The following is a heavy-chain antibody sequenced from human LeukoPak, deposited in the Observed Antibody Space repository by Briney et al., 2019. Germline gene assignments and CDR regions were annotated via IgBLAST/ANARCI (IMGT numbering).Heavy chain of an antibody. CDR1: GYSISSGYY. V-gene: IGHV4-38-2*01. D-gene: IGHD5-18*01. CDR2: IYHSGST. J-gene: IGHJ4*02. Sequence: PSETLSLTCAVSGYSISSGYYWGWIRQPPGKGLERIGSIYHSGSTYYNPSLKSRVTISVDTSKNQFSPKLSSVTAADTAVYYCARRAQNTAMVLVFDYWGQGTLVTVSS. CDR3: ARRAQNTAMVLVFDY.